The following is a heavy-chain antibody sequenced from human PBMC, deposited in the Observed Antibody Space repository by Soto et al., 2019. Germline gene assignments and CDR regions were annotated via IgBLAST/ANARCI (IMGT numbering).Heavy chain of an antibody. CDR3: ARGDSSGWYMEEDIDY. Sequence: QVQLEQSGAEVKKPGASVKVSCKASGYTFTSYAMHWVRQAPGQRLEWMGWINAGNGNTKYSQKFQGRVTITRDTSASTAYMELSSLRSEDTAVYYFARGDSSGWYMEEDIDYWGQGTLVTVSS. D-gene: IGHD6-19*01. V-gene: IGHV1-3*01. CDR1: GYTFTSYA. CDR2: INAGNGNT. J-gene: IGHJ4*02.